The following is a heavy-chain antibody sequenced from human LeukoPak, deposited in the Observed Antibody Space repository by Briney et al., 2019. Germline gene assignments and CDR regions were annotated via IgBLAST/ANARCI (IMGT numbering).Heavy chain of an antibody. CDR3: ARDQSSSWYNVFDY. Sequence: ASVKVSCKASGGTFISYAMHWVRQAPGQRLEWMGWINAGNGNIKYSQKFQGRVTITRDTSASTAYMELSSLRSEDTAVYYCARDQSSSWYNVFDYWGQGTLVTVSS. D-gene: IGHD6-13*01. CDR2: INAGNGNI. V-gene: IGHV1-3*01. CDR1: GGTFISYA. J-gene: IGHJ4*02.